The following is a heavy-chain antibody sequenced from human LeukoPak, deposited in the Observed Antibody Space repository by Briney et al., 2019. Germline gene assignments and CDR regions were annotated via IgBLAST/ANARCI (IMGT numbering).Heavy chain of an antibody. Sequence: PGRSLRLSCAASGFTFSSYGVHWVRQAPGKGLEWVAVIWYDGSNKYYADSVKGRFTISRDNSKNTLYLQVNSLRAEDTAVYYCAKEKADSVVVVAATSYYFDYWGQGTLVTVSS. J-gene: IGHJ4*02. CDR2: IWYDGSNK. V-gene: IGHV3-33*06. CDR1: GFTFSSYG. CDR3: AKEKADSVVVVAATSYYFDY. D-gene: IGHD2-15*01.